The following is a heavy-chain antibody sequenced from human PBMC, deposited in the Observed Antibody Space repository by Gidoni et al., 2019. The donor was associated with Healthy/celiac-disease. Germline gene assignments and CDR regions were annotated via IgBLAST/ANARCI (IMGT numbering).Heavy chain of an antibody. CDR2: IKSKTDGGTT. CDR3: TTVARRGSGWFDY. D-gene: IGHD6-19*01. V-gene: IGHV3-15*01. J-gene: IGHJ4*02. Sequence: EVQLVESGGGLVKPGGSLRLSCAASGFTFSNAWMSWVRQAPGKGLEWVGRIKSKTDGGTTDYAAPVKGRFTISRDDSKNTLYLQMNSLKTEDTAVYYCTTVARRGSGWFDYWGQGTLVTVSS. CDR1: GFTFSNAW.